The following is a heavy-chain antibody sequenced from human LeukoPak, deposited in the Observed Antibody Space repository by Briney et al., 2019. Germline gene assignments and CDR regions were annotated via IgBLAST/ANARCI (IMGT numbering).Heavy chain of an antibody. CDR2: INEDGSEL. Sequence: PGGSLRLSCAASGFPFSRSWMTWVRQAPGKGLEWVASINEDGSELHYVDSVKGRFTISRDNAKDSLYLQMNSPTAEDTAVYYCARARGDWNDVSRFDYWGQGTLVTVSS. CDR3: ARARGDWNDVSRFDY. V-gene: IGHV3-7*01. J-gene: IGHJ4*02. D-gene: IGHD1-1*01. CDR1: GFPFSRSW.